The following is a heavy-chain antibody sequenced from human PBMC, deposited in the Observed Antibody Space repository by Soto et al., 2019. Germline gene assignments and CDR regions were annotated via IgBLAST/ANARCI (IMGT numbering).Heavy chain of an antibody. Sequence: QLLESGPGLVKPSETLSLTCTVSGGSISSSSYYWGWIRQPPGKGLEWIGSIYYSGSTYYNPSLKSRVTISVDTSKNQFSLKLSSVTAADTAVYYCASIRCTGGSCYGDYYYGMDVWGQGTTVTVSS. D-gene: IGHD2-15*01. CDR2: IYYSGST. V-gene: IGHV4-39*01. CDR1: GGSISSSSYY. J-gene: IGHJ6*02. CDR3: ASIRCTGGSCYGDYYYGMDV.